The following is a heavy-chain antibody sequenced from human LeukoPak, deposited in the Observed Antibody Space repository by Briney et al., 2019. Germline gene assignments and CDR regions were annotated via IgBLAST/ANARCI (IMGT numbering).Heavy chain of an antibody. J-gene: IGHJ4*02. CDR3: AREGSATARPFVSNDY. D-gene: IGHD6-6*01. Sequence: SETLSLTCTVSGGSISSYYWSWIRQPAGKGLEWIGRIHTSGSTDYNPSFKSRFTMSVDTSKNQFSLKVRAVTAADTAVYYCAREGSATARPFVSNDYWGQGTLVTVSS. V-gene: IGHV4-4*07. CDR1: GGSISSYY. CDR2: IHTSGST.